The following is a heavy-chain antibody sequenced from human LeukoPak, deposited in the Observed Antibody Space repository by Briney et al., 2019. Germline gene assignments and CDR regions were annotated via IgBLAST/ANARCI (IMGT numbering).Heavy chain of an antibody. D-gene: IGHD5-18*01. CDR3: ARDSSYGYDY. V-gene: IGHV3-74*01. J-gene: IGHJ4*02. CDR1: GFTFSNYW. Sequence: GGSLRLSCAASGFTFSNYWMHWVRQAPGKGLVWVSRVKSDGTYTTYADSVKGRFTISRDNAKNTLYLQMNSLRAEDTAVYYCARDSSYGYDYWGQGTLVTVSS. CDR2: VKSDGTYT.